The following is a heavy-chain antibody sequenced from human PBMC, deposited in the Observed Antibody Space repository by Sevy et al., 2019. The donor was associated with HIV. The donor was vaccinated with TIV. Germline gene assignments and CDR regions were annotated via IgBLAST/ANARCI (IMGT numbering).Heavy chain of an antibody. CDR2: IKSKTDGGTT. D-gene: IGHD1-26*01. CDR1: GFTFSNAW. CDR3: TTGGSYRYYYYYYYMDV. Sequence: GGSLRLPCAASGFTFSNAWMSWVRQAPGKGLEWVGRIKSKTDGGTTDYAAPVKGRFTISRDDSKNTLYLQMNSLKTEDTAVYYCTTGGSYRYYYYYYYMDVWGKGTTVTVSS. V-gene: IGHV3-15*01. J-gene: IGHJ6*03.